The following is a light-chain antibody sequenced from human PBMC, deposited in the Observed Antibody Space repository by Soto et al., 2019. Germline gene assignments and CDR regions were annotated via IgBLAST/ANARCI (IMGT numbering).Light chain of an antibody. Sequence: DIQMTQSPPSVSASVGDRVTITCRASQGISSRLAWYQQKPGKAPKVLIFVASSFQSGVPSRFSGSGSGTDFTLTISSLQPEDFATYYCQQSYSTPITFGQGTRREIK. J-gene: IGKJ5*01. V-gene: IGKV1D-12*01. CDR2: VAS. CDR3: QQSYSTPIT. CDR1: QGISSR.